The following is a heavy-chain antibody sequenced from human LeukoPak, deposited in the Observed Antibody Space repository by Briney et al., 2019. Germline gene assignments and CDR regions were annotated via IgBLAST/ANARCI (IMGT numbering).Heavy chain of an antibody. V-gene: IGHV4-61*02. Sequence: SETLSLTCTVSGGSISSGSYYWSWIRQPAGKGLEWIGRIYTSGSTNYNPSLKSRVTISVDTSKNQFSLKLSSVTAADTAVYYCAREELLWFGVSVTARNWFDPWGQGTLVTVSS. D-gene: IGHD3-10*01. CDR2: IYTSGST. CDR3: AREELLWFGVSVTARNWFDP. CDR1: GGSISSGSYY. J-gene: IGHJ5*02.